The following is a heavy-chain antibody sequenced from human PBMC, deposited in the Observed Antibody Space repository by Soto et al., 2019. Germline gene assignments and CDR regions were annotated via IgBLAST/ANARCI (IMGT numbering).Heavy chain of an antibody. Sequence: ASVKVSCKASGYTFSDYYIHWVRQAPGQGLEWMGWINPNSGGTKYAPKFQGGVTMTRDTSITTAYMELSRLRSGDTAVYYCARPYCGGDCYWWFDPWGQGTLVTVSS. CDR2: INPNSGGT. CDR3: ARPYCGGDCYWWFDP. CDR1: GYTFSDYY. J-gene: IGHJ5*02. D-gene: IGHD2-21*02. V-gene: IGHV1-2*02.